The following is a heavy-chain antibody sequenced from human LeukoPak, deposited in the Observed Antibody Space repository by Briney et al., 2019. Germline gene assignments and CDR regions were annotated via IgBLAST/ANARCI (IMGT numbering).Heavy chain of an antibody. CDR3: AREGRNREWFGP. J-gene: IGHJ5*02. V-gene: IGHV1-46*01. Sequence: ASVKVSCKASGYTFTSYYMHWVRQAPGQGLEWMGIINPSGGSTSYAQKFQGGVTMTRDTSTSTVYMELSSLRSEDTAVYYCAREGRNREWFGPWGQGTLVTVSS. CDR2: INPSGGST. CDR1: GYTFTSYY.